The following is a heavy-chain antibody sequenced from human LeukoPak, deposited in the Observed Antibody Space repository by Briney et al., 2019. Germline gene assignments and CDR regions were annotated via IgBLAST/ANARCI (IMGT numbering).Heavy chain of an antibody. J-gene: IGHJ4*02. CDR3: ARRGTAMVGYYFDY. CDR1: GFTFSSYG. V-gene: IGHV3-30*02. Sequence: PGGSLRLSCAASGFTFSSYGIHWVRQAPGKGLEWVAFIRYDGTDKYYADSVKGRFTISRHNSQNTLSLQMNSLRPEDTAVYYCARRGTAMVGYYFDYWGQGTLVTVSS. D-gene: IGHD5-18*01. CDR2: IRYDGTDK.